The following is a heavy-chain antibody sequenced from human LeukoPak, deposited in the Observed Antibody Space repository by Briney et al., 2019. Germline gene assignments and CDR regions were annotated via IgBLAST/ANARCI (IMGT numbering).Heavy chain of an antibody. D-gene: IGHD5-12*01. Sequence: ASVKVSCKASGYTFTDYYMYWVRQAPGQGLEWVGWINPNSGGTSYALKFQGRVTMTRVTSISTAYMELNRLRSDDTAVYYCASAYSGNDLSQLDYWGQGTLVTVSS. J-gene: IGHJ4*02. CDR2: INPNSGGT. CDR3: ASAYSGNDLSQLDY. V-gene: IGHV1-2*02. CDR1: GYTFTDYY.